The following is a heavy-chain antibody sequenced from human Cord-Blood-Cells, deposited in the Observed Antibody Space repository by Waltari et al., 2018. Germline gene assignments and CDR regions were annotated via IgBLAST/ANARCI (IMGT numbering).Heavy chain of an antibody. CDR1: GYTFTSYG. CDR2: ISAYNGNT. CDR3: ARAHRGYCSGGSCYDAFDI. V-gene: IGHV1-18*04. Sequence: QVQLVQSGAEVKKPGASVKVSCKASGYTFTSYGISWVRQAPGQGHEWMGWISAYNGNTNYAQKLQGRVTMTTDTSTSTAYMELRSLRSDDTAVYYCARAHRGYCSGGSCYDAFDIWGQGTMVTVSS. D-gene: IGHD2-15*01. J-gene: IGHJ3*02.